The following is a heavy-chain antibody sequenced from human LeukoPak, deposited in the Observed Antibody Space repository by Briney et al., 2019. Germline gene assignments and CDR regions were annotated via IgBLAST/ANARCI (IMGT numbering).Heavy chain of an antibody. Sequence: GASLQISCKGSGSSFTSYWIGWVRQLPGKGLEWMGIIYPGDSDTRYSPSFQGQVTISADKSISTAYLQWSSLKASDTAMYYCARPAATTLDFDYWGQGTLVTVSS. CDR1: GSSFTSYW. CDR2: IYPGDSDT. D-gene: IGHD2-15*01. J-gene: IGHJ4*02. CDR3: ARPAATTLDFDY. V-gene: IGHV5-51*01.